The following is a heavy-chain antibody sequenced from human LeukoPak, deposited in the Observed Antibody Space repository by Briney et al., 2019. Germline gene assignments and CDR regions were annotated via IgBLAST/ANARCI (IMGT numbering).Heavy chain of an antibody. D-gene: IGHD2/OR15-2a*01. CDR1: GGSVSSGSYY. CDR2: IHYSGSS. J-gene: IGHJ4*02. V-gene: IGHV4-61*01. CDR3: ATRPPGEYYVPCFDF. Sequence: SETLSLTCIVSGGSVSSGSYYWSWIRQPPGKGLEWIGYIHYSGSSSYNPSLKSRVTISVDTSKNQFSLKLTSVTAADTAVYYCATRPPGEYYVPCFDFWGQGTLVTVS.